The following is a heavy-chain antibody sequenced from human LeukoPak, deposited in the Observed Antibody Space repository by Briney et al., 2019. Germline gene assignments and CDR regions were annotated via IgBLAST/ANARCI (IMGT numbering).Heavy chain of an antibody. CDR2: ISGSGGST. CDR1: GFTFSSYA. J-gene: IGHJ3*02. CDR3: AKVSVDIVVVSPAFDI. V-gene: IGHV3-23*01. D-gene: IGHD2-2*03. Sequence: GGSLRLSCAASGFTFSSYAMSWVRHAPGKGLEWVSAISGSGGSTYYADSVKGRFTISRDNSKNTLYLQMNSLRAEDTAVYYCAKVSVDIVVVSPAFDIWGQGTMVTVSS.